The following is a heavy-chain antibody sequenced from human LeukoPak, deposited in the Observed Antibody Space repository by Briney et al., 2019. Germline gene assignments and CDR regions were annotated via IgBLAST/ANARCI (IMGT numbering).Heavy chain of an antibody. CDR3: AKRLSGSYYLSFDY. Sequence: GGSLKLSGAASGFTFSDSAVHWVRQAPGKGLEWVSAISGSGGSTYYADSVKGRFTMSRDNSNNTLYLQMNSLRAEDTAVYYCAKRLSGSYYLSFDYWGQGTLVTVSS. V-gene: IGHV3-23*01. CDR2: ISGSGGST. CDR1: GFTFSDSA. J-gene: IGHJ4*02. D-gene: IGHD1-26*01.